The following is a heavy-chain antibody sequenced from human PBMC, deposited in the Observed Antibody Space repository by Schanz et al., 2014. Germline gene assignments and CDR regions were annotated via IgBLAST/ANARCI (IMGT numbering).Heavy chain of an antibody. Sequence: VQLVESGGGLVQPGGSLRLSCTASGFTFSDYWMSWVRQAPGKGPEWVSAISGGGGTTYYADSVKGRFTISRDNSKNTLYLQMNSLRAEDTAVYYCAKDRSWDYDSSGYFDYWGQGTLVTVSS. CDR3: AKDRSWDYDSSGYFDY. CDR1: GFTFSDYW. CDR2: ISGGGGTT. J-gene: IGHJ4*02. V-gene: IGHV3-23*04. D-gene: IGHD3-22*01.